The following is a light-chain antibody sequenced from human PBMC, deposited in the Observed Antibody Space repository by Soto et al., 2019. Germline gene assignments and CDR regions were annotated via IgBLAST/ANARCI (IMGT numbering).Light chain of an antibody. V-gene: IGLV7-43*01. Sequence: QAVVTQEPSLTVSAGGTVTLTCASSTGAVTSDHYPNWFQQKAGQAPRALISRTSNKHSWTPARFSGSLLGGKAALTLSGVQPEDEAEYYCLLYYGGAHLGLFGGGTKLTVL. CDR3: LLYYGGAHLGL. J-gene: IGLJ2*01. CDR1: TGAVTSDHY. CDR2: RTS.